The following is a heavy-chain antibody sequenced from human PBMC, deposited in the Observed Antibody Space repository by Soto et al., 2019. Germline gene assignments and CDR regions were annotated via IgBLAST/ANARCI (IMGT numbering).Heavy chain of an antibody. CDR1: GVTFSSYS. D-gene: IGHD6-13*01. J-gene: IGHJ6*02. Sequence: GGSLRLSCAASGVTFSSYSMHWVRQAPGKGLEWVGFISYDGSNKYYADSVKGRFTISRDNSKNTLYLQMNSLRAEDTAVYYCAREWAGLIAAASIFYYYYGMDVWGQGTTVTVSS. V-gene: IGHV3-30-3*01. CDR3: AREWAGLIAAASIFYYYYGMDV. CDR2: ISYDGSNK.